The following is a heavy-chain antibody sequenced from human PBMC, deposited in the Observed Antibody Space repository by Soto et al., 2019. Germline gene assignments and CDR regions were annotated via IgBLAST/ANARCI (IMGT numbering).Heavy chain of an antibody. V-gene: IGHV4-4*02. CDR3: ASRVYYYGMDV. CDR1: GGSISSSNW. Sequence: PSETLSLTCAVSGGSISSSNWWSWVRQPPGKGLEWIGEIHHSGSTNYNPSLKSRVTISVDKSKNQFSLKLSSVTAADTAAYYCASRVYYYGMDVWGQGTTVTVSS. CDR2: IHHSGST. J-gene: IGHJ6*02.